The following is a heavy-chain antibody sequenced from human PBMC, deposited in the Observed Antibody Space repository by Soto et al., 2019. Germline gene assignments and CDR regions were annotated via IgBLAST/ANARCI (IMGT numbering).Heavy chain of an antibody. CDR2: IYYTGST. CDR1: GGSVTSGSYY. CDR3: ARLEMATDY. V-gene: IGHV4-61*01. Sequence: SETLSLPCPVSGGSVTSGSYYWNWIRQPPGKGLEWIGYIYYTGSTNYNPSLKSRVTISADTSKNQFSLKLNSVTAADTAVYYCARLEMATDYWGQGILVTVSS. D-gene: IGHD5-12*01. J-gene: IGHJ4*02.